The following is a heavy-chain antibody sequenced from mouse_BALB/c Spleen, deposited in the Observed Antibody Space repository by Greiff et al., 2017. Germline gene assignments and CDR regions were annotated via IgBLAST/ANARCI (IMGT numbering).Heavy chain of an antibody. J-gene: IGHJ2*01. D-gene: IGHD2-3*01. Sequence: EVKVEESGGGLVQPGGSMRLSCVASGFTFSNYWMNWVRQSPEKGLEWVAEIRLKSNNYATHYAESVKGRFTISRDDSKSSVYLQMNNLRAEDTGIYYCTRPDGYCFDYWGQGTTLTVSS. V-gene: IGHV6-6*02. CDR1: GFTFSNYW. CDR3: TRPDGYCFDY. CDR2: IRLKSNNYAT.